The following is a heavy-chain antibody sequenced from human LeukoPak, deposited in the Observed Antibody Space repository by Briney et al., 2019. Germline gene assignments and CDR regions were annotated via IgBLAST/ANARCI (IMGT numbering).Heavy chain of an antibody. CDR3: AKEGYSRDFDY. D-gene: IGHD5-18*01. Sequence: PGRSLRLSCAASGFTFSSYGMHWVRQAPGKGLEWVAVISYDGSNKYYADSVKGRFTISRDNSKNTLYLQMNSLGAEDTAVYYCAKEGYSRDFDYWGQGTLVTVSS. CDR2: ISYDGSNK. V-gene: IGHV3-30*18. CDR1: GFTFSSYG. J-gene: IGHJ4*02.